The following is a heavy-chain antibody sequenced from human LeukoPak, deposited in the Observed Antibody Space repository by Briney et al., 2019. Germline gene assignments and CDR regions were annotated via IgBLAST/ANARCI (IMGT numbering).Heavy chain of an antibody. CDR1: GYTFTGYY. J-gene: IGHJ5*02. D-gene: IGHD3-10*01. CDR2: INPNTGGS. V-gene: IGHV1-2*02. Sequence: ASVRVSCKASGYTFTGYYIHWVRQAPGQGLEWMGWINPNTGGSNNAQKCQGRVTMTRATSVTTAYMELSRLRFDDTAVYYCARESGFYFGLGISDDPWGQGTLVTVSS. CDR3: ARESGFYFGLGISDDP.